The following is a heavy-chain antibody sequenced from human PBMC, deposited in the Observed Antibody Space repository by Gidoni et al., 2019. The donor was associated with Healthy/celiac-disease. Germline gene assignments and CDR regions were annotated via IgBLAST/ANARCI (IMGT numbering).Heavy chain of an antibody. D-gene: IGHD3-16*01. CDR2: MNPNSGNT. V-gene: IGHV1-8*01. CDR3: ASGGEYSSHYYYGMDV. CDR1: GYTFTSYD. Sequence: QVQLVQSGAAVQKPGASVKVSCKASGYTFTSYDINWVRQATGQGLEWMGWMNPNSGNTGYAQKFQGRVTMTRNTSISTAYMELSSLRSEDTAVYYCASGGEYSSHYYYGMDVWGQGTTVTVSS. J-gene: IGHJ6*02.